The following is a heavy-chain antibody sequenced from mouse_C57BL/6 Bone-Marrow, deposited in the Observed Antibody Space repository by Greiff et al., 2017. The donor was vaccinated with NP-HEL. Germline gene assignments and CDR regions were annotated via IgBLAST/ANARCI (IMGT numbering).Heavy chain of an antibody. D-gene: IGHD1-2*01. V-gene: IGHV5-12*01. CDR2: ISNGGGST. CDR3: AREGYYGLWFAY. J-gene: IGHJ3*01. CDR1: GFTFSDYY. Sequence: DVQLVESGGGLVQPGGSLKLSCAASGFTFSDYYMYWVRQTPEKRLEWVAYISNGGGSTYYPDTVNVRFPISRDNAKNTLYLQMSRLKSEDTAMYYCAREGYYGLWFAYWGQGTLVTVSA.